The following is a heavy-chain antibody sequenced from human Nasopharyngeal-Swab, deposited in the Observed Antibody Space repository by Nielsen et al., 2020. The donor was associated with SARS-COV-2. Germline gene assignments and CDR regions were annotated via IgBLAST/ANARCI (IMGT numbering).Heavy chain of an antibody. J-gene: IGHJ4*02. V-gene: IGHV3-48*01. CDR3: ASPSTLDY. CDR1: GFTFSSYS. Sequence: ETLSLTCAASGFTFSSYSMNWVRQAPGKGLEWVSYISSSSSTIYYADSVKGRFTISRDNAKNSLYLQMNSLRAEDTAVYYCASPSTLDYWGQGTLVTVSS. CDR2: ISSSSSTI.